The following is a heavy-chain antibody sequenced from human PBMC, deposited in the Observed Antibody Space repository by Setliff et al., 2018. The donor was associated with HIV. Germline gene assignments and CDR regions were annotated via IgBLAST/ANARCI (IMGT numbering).Heavy chain of an antibody. CDR3: ARDGRYYDSSGYFDY. CDR1: GGTFSSYA. CDR2: INPSGGST. V-gene: IGHV1-46*01. D-gene: IGHD3-22*01. Sequence: ASVKVSCKASGGTFSSYAISWVRQAPGQGLEWMGIINPSGGSTSYAQKFQGRVTMTRDTSTSTVYMELSSLRSEDTAVYYCARDGRYYDSSGYFDYWGQGTLVTVSS. J-gene: IGHJ4*02.